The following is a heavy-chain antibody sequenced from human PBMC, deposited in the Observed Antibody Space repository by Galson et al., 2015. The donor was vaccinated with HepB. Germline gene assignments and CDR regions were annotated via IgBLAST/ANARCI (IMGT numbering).Heavy chain of an antibody. Sequence: SVKVSCKASGYTFTDQHIHWVRQAPGQGLEWMGRINPNSGGTNYAQKFQGRVIMTRDTSITTAYMDLSRLTSDDTAVYYCARVGKGYCSTTNCFEFDYWGQGTLVTVSS. CDR3: ARVGKGYCSTTNCFEFDY. J-gene: IGHJ4*02. CDR2: INPNSGGT. CDR1: GYTFTDQH. D-gene: IGHD2-2*01. V-gene: IGHV1-2*06.